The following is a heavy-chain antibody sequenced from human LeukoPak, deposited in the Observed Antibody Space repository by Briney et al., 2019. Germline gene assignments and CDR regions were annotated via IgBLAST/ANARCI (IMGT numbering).Heavy chain of an antibody. Sequence: GESLKISCKGSGYRFANYWIGWVRQMPGKGLEWMGMIYPGDSDTRYSPSFQGQVTISADKSISTAYLQWSSLKASDTAMYYCARGYTSSCPDLWGQGTLVTVSS. CDR2: IYPGDSDT. V-gene: IGHV5-51*01. J-gene: IGHJ5*02. CDR3: ARGYTSSCPDL. CDR1: GYRFANYW. D-gene: IGHD6-13*01.